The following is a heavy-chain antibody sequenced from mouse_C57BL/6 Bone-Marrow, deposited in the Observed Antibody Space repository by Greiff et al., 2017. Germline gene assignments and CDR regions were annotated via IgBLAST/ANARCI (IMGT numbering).Heavy chain of an antibody. V-gene: IGHV1-63*01. CDR1: GYTFTNYW. CDR3: ARVYYYGSSLYYFDY. CDR2: IYPGGGYT. Sequence: VQLQQSGAELVRPGTSVTMSCKASGYTFTNYWIGWAKQRPGHGLEWIGDIYPGGGYTNYNEKFKGKATLTADNSSTTAYMQFSSLTSEDSAIYYFARVYYYGSSLYYFDYWGQGTTLTVSS. D-gene: IGHD1-1*01. J-gene: IGHJ2*01.